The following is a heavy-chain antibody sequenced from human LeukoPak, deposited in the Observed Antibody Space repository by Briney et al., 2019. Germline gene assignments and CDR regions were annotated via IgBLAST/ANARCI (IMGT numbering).Heavy chain of an antibody. CDR2: ISGSGNNT. D-gene: IGHD6-19*01. Sequence: GGSLRLSCAASGFTFSFYGMTWVRQAPGKGLGWVSGISGSGNNTYYTDSVEGRFTISRANFKNTLYLQMNSLRAEDTAIYYCAKVMDTSDWCGDYWGQGTLVTVSS. V-gene: IGHV3-23*01. CDR1: GFTFSFYG. CDR3: AKVMDTSDWCGDY. J-gene: IGHJ4*02.